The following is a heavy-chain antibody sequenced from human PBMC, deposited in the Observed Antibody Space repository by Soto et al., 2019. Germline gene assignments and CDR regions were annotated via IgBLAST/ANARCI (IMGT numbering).Heavy chain of an antibody. CDR1: GYSFTSHW. J-gene: IGHJ4*02. V-gene: IGHV5-51*01. Sequence: GESLKISCKGSGYSFTSHWIGWVRQMPGKGLEWMGIIYPGDSDTRYSPSFQGQVTISADKSISTAYLQWSSLKASDTAIYYCARLRGIAVTGTRPNYFDYWGQGTLVTVSS. CDR3: ARLRGIAVTGTRPNYFDY. CDR2: IYPGDSDT. D-gene: IGHD6-19*01.